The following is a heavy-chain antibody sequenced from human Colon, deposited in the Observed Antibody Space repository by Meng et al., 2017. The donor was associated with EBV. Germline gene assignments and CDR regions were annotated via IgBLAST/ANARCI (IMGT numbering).Heavy chain of an antibody. Sequence: QVHLVEAGGGLVTPGGSRRFSCAAFGFTFSSYWMHWVCQVSGKWLQWIGTIYHSGSTSYNPSLQSRVTMFVDTSKNQFSLMLTSVTATDTAVYYCARRRGGSGRDCWGQGTLVTVSS. CDR2: IYHSGST. CDR3: ARRRGGSGRDC. D-gene: IGHD3-10*01. J-gene: IGHJ4*02. V-gene: IGHV4-59*04. CDR1: GFTFSSYW.